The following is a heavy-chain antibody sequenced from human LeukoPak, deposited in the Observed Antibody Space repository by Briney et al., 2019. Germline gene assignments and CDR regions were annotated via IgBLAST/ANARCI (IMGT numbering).Heavy chain of an antibody. CDR2: ISDSGSKT. D-gene: IGHD3-10*01. Sequence: GASLRLSCAASGFTFSDYAMTWVRQAPGKGLEWVSGISDSGSKTYYADSVQGRFTISRDNSKNSLFLQMNSLRAEDRAVYYCGKEEFGELVIGYWGQGSLVTVTS. J-gene: IGHJ4*02. CDR3: GKEEFGELVIGY. V-gene: IGHV3-23*01. CDR1: GFTFSDYA.